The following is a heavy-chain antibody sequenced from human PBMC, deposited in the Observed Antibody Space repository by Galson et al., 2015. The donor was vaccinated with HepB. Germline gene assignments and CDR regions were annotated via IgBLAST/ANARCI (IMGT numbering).Heavy chain of an antibody. D-gene: IGHD3-10*01. CDR3: VTLLLEAGTFDY. V-gene: IGHV3-23*01. CDR1: GFTFSSYA. Sequence: SLRLSCAASGFTFSSYAMSWVRQAPGKGLEWVSAISGSGGSTYYADSVKGRFTISRDNSKNTLYLQMSSLRAEDTAVYYCVTLLLEAGTFDYWGQGTLVTVSS. J-gene: IGHJ4*02. CDR2: ISGSGGST.